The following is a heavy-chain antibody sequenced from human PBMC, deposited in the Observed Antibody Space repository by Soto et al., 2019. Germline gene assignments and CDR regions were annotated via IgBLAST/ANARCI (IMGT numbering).Heavy chain of an antibody. J-gene: IGHJ6*02. V-gene: IGHV3-73*01. CDR2: IRSKANSYAT. CDR3: TRPKSVAGTHYYYGMDV. Sequence: GGSLRLSCAASGFTFSGSAMHWVRQASGKGLEWVGRIRSKANSYATAYAASVKGRFTISRDDSKNTAYLQMNSLKTEDTAVYYCTRPKSVAGTHYYYGMDVWGQGTTVTVSS. D-gene: IGHD6-19*01. CDR1: GFTFSGSA.